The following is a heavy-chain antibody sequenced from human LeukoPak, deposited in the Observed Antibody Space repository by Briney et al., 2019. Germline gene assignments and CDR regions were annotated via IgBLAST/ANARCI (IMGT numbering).Heavy chain of an antibody. V-gene: IGHV3-53*01. CDR1: GVTVSSNY. J-gene: IGHJ4*02. Sequence: GGSLRLSCAASGVTVSSNYMSWVRQAPGKGLEWVAVIYSGGSTNYADSVKGRFTVSRDNSKNTLFLQMSSLRAEDTAVYYCATGVVTGTSRWGQGTLVTVSS. CDR2: IYSGGST. D-gene: IGHD1-1*01. CDR3: ATGVVTGTSR.